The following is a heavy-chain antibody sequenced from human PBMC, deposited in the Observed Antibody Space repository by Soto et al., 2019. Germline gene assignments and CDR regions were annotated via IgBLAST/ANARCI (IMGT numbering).Heavy chain of an antibody. D-gene: IGHD1-1*01. CDR1: GYTFTSYD. J-gene: IGHJ6*02. Sequence: QVQLVQSGAEVKKPGASVKVSCKASGYTFTSYDINWVRQATGQGLEWMGWMNPNSGNTGYAQKFQGRVTMTRNTSINTAYTELSSLRSADSAVYYCARERTGTTSMDVGCQGTAVTVSS. V-gene: IGHV1-8*01. CDR2: MNPNSGNT. CDR3: ARERTGTTSMDV.